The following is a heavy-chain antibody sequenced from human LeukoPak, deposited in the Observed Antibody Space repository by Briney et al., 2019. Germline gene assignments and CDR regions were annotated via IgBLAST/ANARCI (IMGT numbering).Heavy chain of an antibody. J-gene: IGHJ3*02. D-gene: IGHD5-18*01. CDR1: GYTFTSYD. CDR3: ARRGDSYGDNPYAFDI. CDR2: MNPNSGNT. Sequence: GASVKVSCKASGYTFTSYDINWVRQATGQGLEWMGWMNPNSGNTGYAQKFQGRVTITRNTSISTAYMELSSLRSEDTAVYYCARRGDSYGDNPYAFDIWGQGTMVTVSS. V-gene: IGHV1-8*03.